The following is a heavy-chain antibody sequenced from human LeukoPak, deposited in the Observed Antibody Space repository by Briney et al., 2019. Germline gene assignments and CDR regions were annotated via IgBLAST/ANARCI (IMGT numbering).Heavy chain of an antibody. V-gene: IGHV4-4*07. D-gene: IGHD4-17*01. CDR3: ARWNYGDYAGAMDV. J-gene: IGHJ6*02. CDR1: GGPINTYY. CDR2: IYTSGTT. Sequence: SETLSLTCTVSGGPINTYYLSRIRQAAGKGLEWIGRIYTSGTTNYNPSLKSRVTMSVDTSKNQFSLRLSSATAADTAVYYCARWNYGDYAGAMDVWGQGTTVTVSS.